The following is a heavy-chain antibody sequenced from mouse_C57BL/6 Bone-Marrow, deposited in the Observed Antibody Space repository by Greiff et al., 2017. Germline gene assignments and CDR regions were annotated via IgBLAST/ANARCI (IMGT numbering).Heavy chain of an antibody. CDR3: ARGYDYEDY. CDR1: GYTFTSYW. CDR2: IDPSDSYT. D-gene: IGHD2-4*01. V-gene: IGHV1-59*01. Sequence: QVQLQQSGAELVRPGTSVKLSCKASGYTFTSYWMHWVKQRPGQGLEWIGVIDPSDSYTNYNQKFKGKATLTVDTSSSTAYMQLSSLTSEDSAVYCGARGYDYEDYWGQGTPLTVSA. J-gene: IGHJ2*01.